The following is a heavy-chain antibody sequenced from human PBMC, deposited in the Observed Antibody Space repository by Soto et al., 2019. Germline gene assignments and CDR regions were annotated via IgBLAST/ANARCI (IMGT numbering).Heavy chain of an antibody. CDR3: ARGRYGSSWATLNY. Sequence: QVQLVQSGAEVKKPGASVKVSCKASGYTFTSYDINWVLQATGQGLEWMGWMNPNSGNTGYAQKFQGIVTMTRNTYISTAYMELSSLRSEDKAVYYCARGRYGSSWATLNYWGKGTLVTVSS. CDR2: MNPNSGNT. V-gene: IGHV1-8*01. D-gene: IGHD6-13*01. CDR1: GYTFTSYD. J-gene: IGHJ4*02.